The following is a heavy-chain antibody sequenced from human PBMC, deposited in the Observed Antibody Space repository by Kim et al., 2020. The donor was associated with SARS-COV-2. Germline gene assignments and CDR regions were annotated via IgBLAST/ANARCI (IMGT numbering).Heavy chain of an antibody. J-gene: IGHJ6*02. CDR3: TSGLQTTYGMDV. D-gene: IGHD4-4*01. V-gene: IGHV3-73*01. Sequence: TVYGASVKGRFTILRDDSKSTAFLQMNSLKTEDTAVYYCTSGLQTTYGMDVWGQGTTVTVSS. CDR2: T.